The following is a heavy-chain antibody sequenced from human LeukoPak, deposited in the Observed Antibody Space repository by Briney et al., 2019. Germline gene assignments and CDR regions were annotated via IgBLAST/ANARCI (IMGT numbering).Heavy chain of an antibody. CDR3: AIRSIVATIGPIDY. CDR1: GFTFSSYA. Sequence: TGGSLRLSCAASGFTFSSYAMSWVRQAPGKGLEWVSAISGSGGSTYYADSVKGRFTISRDNSKNTLYLQMNSLRAEDTAVYYCAIRSIVATIGPIDYWGQGTLVTVSS. CDR2: ISGSGGST. J-gene: IGHJ4*02. D-gene: IGHD5-12*01. V-gene: IGHV3-23*01.